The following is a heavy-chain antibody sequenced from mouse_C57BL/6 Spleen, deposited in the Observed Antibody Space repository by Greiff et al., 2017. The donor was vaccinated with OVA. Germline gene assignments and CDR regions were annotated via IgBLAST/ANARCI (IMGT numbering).Heavy chain of an antibody. Sequence: QVQLQQSGPGLVQPSQSLSITCTVSGFSLTSYGVHWVRQSPGKGLEWLGVIWSGGSTDYNAAFISRLSISKDNSKSQVFFKMNSLQADDTAIYYCARNWRGDYDWEVYFDYWGQGTTLTVSS. CDR2: IWSGGST. CDR1: GFSLTSYG. CDR3: ARNWRGDYDWEVYFDY. D-gene: IGHD2-4*01. V-gene: IGHV2-2*01. J-gene: IGHJ2*01.